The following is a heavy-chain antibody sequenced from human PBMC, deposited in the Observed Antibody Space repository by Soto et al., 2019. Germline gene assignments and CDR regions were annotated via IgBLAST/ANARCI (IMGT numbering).Heavy chain of an antibody. D-gene: IGHD3-3*01. CDR2: IYYSGST. J-gene: IGHJ5*02. Sequence: SETLSLTCTVSGGSISSFYWGWIRQPPGKGLEWIGYIYYSGSTNYNPSLKSRVTISVDTSKNQFSLKLSSVTAADTAVYFCARDFWTGGNWFDPWGQGTLVTVSS. CDR1: GGSISSFY. V-gene: IGHV4-59*01. CDR3: ARDFWTGGNWFDP.